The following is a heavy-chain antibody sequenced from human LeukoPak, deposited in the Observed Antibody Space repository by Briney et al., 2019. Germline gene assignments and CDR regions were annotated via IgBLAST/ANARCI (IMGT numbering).Heavy chain of an antibody. V-gene: IGHV3-64*01. J-gene: IGHJ5*02. D-gene: IGHD2-2*01. Sequence: PGGSLRLSCAASGFTFSSYAMHWVRQAPGKGLEYVSAISSNGGSTYYANSVKGRFTISRDNSKNTLYLQMGSLRAEDMAVYYCARGIRHLGYCSSTSCFLNWFDPWGQGTLVTVSS. CDR2: ISSNGGST. CDR3: ARGIRHLGYCSSTSCFLNWFDP. CDR1: GFTFSSYA.